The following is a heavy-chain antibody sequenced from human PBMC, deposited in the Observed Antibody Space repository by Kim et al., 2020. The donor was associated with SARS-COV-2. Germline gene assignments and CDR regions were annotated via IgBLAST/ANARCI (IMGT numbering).Heavy chain of an antibody. J-gene: IGHJ4*02. CDR1: GFTFSSYG. Sequence: GGSLRLSCAASGFTFSSYGMHWVRQAPGKGLEWVAVISYDGSNKYYADSVKGRFTISRDNSKNTLYLQMNSLRAEDTAVYYCAKGLVGATAFDYWGQGTLVTVSS. CDR3: AKGLVGATAFDY. D-gene: IGHD1-26*01. V-gene: IGHV3-30*18. CDR2: ISYDGSNK.